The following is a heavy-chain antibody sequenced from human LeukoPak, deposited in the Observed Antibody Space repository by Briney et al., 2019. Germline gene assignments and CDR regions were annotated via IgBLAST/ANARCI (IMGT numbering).Heavy chain of an antibody. CDR1: GFTFSSYG. J-gene: IGHJ4*02. CDR2: ISYDGSNK. D-gene: IGHD3-10*01. V-gene: IGHV3-30*03. Sequence: PGGSLRLSCAASGFTFSSYGMHWVRQAPGKGLEWVAVISYDGSNKYYADSVKGRFTISRDNSKNTLYLQMNSLRAEDTAVYYCARDPYGSGSYHEDYWGQGTLVTVSS. CDR3: ARDPYGSGSYHEDY.